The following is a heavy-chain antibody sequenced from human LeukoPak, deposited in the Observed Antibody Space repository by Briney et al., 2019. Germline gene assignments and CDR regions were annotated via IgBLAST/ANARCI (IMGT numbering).Heavy chain of an antibody. J-gene: IGHJ5*02. CDR2: INHSGST. CDR3: ARVAVANWFDP. Sequence: SETLSLTCAVYGGSFSGYYWSWIRQPPGKGLEWIGEINHSGSTYYNPSLKSRVTISVGMSKNQFSLKLSSVTAADTAVYYCARVAVANWFDPWGQGTLVTVSS. D-gene: IGHD6-19*01. CDR1: GGSFSGYY. V-gene: IGHV4-34*01.